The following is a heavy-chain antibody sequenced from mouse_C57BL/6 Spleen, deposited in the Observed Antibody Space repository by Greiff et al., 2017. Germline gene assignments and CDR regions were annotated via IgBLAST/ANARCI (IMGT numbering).Heavy chain of an antibody. J-gene: IGHJ2*01. V-gene: IGHV1-5*01. Sequence: VQLQQSGTVLARPGASVKMSCKTSGYTFTSYWMHWVKQRPGQGLEWIGAIYPGNSATSYNQKFKGKAKLTAVKSASPASMELSSLTNEDSAFYYCTRYGTAQAGNFDYWCQGTTLTVSS. CDR2: IYPGNSAT. CDR1: GYTFTSYW. D-gene: IGHD3-2*02. CDR3: TRYGTAQAGNFDY.